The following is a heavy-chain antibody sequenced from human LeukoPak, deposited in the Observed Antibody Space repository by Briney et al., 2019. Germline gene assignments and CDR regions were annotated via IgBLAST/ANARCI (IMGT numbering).Heavy chain of an antibody. D-gene: IGHD6-19*01. Sequence: ASVKVCCKASGYTFTSYYMHWVRQAPGQGLEWMGIINPSGGSTSYAQKFQGRVTMTRDTSTSTVYMELSSLRSEDTAVYYCAGSGYSSGWVDYWGQGTLVTVSS. CDR2: INPSGGST. CDR3: AGSGYSSGWVDY. J-gene: IGHJ4*02. V-gene: IGHV1-46*01. CDR1: GYTFTSYY.